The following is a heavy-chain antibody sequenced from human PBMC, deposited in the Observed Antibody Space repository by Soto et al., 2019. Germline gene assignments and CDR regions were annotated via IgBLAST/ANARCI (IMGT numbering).Heavy chain of an antibody. CDR3: ARELSIATGAFDI. D-gene: IGHD1-1*01. Sequence: QVQLVQSGAEVKKPGSLVKVSCKASGGTFSSYTISWVRQAPGQGLEWMGRIIPILGIANYAQKFQGRVTITADKSTSTAHMELSSLRSEDTAVYYCARELSIATGAFDIWGQGTMVTVSS. J-gene: IGHJ3*02. V-gene: IGHV1-69*08. CDR1: GGTFSSYT. CDR2: IIPILGIA.